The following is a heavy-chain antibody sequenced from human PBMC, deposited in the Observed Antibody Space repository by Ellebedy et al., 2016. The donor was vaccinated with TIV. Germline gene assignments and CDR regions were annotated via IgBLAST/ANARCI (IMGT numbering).Heavy chain of an antibody. J-gene: IGHJ5*02. CDR3: ARDGYNWADS. Sequence: GGSLRLXXAASGFTFSTYAMNWVRQVPGEGLEWVSYISSSSSTIYYTDSVKGRFTVSRDNAKNSLFLQMNSLRAEDTAMYYCARDGYNWADSWGQGTLVTVSS. CDR2: ISSSSSTI. CDR1: GFTFSTYA. D-gene: IGHD5-24*01. V-gene: IGHV3-48*04.